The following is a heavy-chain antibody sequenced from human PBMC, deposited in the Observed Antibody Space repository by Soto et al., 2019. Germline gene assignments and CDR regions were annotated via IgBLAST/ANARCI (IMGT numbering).Heavy chain of an antibody. Sequence: PSETLSLTCTVSGGSISSDYWSWIRQPPGKGLEWIGYIYYGGSTHSNPSLKSRVIISLDTSKNQFSLKLSSVTAADTAVYYCASQHYYDSSGYYVVYWGQGTLVTVSS. CDR3: ASQHYYDSSGYYVVY. CDR2: IYYGGST. V-gene: IGHV4-59*08. J-gene: IGHJ4*02. D-gene: IGHD3-22*01. CDR1: GGSISSDY.